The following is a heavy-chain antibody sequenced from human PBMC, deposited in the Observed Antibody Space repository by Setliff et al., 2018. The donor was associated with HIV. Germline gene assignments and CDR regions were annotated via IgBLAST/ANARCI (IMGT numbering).Heavy chain of an antibody. Sequence: LSLTCTVSGVSISSDDYFWTWIRQPAGKGLEWIGRIYIRGGTSYSPSLKSRATISLDTSKNQFSLMLTSVTAADTAVYYCAKEERTSWPRVDSWGQGTLVTVSS. CDR3: AKEERTSWPRVDS. CDR1: GVSISSDDYF. D-gene: IGHD6-13*01. V-gene: IGHV4-61*02. J-gene: IGHJ4*02. CDR2: IYIRGGT.